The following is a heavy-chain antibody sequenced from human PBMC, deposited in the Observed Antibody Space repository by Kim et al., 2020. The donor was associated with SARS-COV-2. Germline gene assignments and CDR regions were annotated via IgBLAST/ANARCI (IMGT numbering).Heavy chain of an antibody. CDR3: VSGVMITFGGVIAKAY. D-gene: IGHD3-16*02. Sequence: GGSLRLSCAASGFTFSSYDMHWVRQATGKGLEWVSAIGTAGDTYYPGSVKGRFTISRENAKNSLYLQMNSLRAGDTAVYYCVSGVMITFGGVIAKAYWGQGTLVTVSS. J-gene: IGHJ4*02. CDR2: IGTAGDT. CDR1: GFTFSSYD. V-gene: IGHV3-13*01.